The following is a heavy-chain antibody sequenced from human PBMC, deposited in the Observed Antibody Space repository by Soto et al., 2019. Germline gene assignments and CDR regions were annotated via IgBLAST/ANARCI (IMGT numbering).Heavy chain of an antibody. Sequence: SVKVSCKASGGTFSSYAISWVRQAPGQGLEWMGGIIPIFGTANYAQKFQGRVTITADESTSTAYMELSSLRSEDTAVYHCARSAVYYDQVNWFDPWGQGTLVTVSS. CDR2: IIPIFGTA. D-gene: IGHD3-22*01. CDR1: GGTFSSYA. J-gene: IGHJ5*02. V-gene: IGHV1-69*13. CDR3: ARSAVYYDQVNWFDP.